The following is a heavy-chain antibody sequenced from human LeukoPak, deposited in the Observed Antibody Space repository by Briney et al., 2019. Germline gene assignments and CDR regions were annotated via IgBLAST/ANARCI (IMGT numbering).Heavy chain of an antibody. J-gene: IGHJ4*02. CDR3: ATDGVVAVYFDY. V-gene: IGHV1-24*01. CDR2: FYSEDGET. D-gene: IGHD2-21*01. Sequence: AAVKDSCQVSGYTLTELSMHWVRQPPGKGREWMGGFYSEDGETIYEQKFRGRVTMTEDKYTETAYMKLRSVRSEDTAVYYCATDGVVAVYFDYWGQGTLVTV. CDR1: GYTLTELS.